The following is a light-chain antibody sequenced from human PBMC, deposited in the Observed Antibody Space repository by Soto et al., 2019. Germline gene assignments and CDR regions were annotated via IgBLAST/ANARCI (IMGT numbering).Light chain of an antibody. V-gene: IGKV3-20*01. Sequence: EIVLTQSPGTLSLSPGERATLSCRASQTISKNYLAWYQQKPGQAPRPLIYHASTRAAGIPDRFSGSGSGTDFTLTISRLEPEEFAVYFCQQYASSPLTFGGGTKVEI. J-gene: IGKJ4*01. CDR2: HAS. CDR3: QQYASSPLT. CDR1: QTISKNY.